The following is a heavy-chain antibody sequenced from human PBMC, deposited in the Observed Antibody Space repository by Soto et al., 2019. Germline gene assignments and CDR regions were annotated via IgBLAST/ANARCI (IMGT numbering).Heavy chain of an antibody. V-gene: IGHV4-31*03. CDR3: ARALFEGCSGGSCSIDYYYSYMDV. J-gene: IGHJ6*03. CDR2: IYYSGST. D-gene: IGHD2-15*01. Sequence: PSETLSLTCTVSGGSISSGGYYWSWIRQHPGKGLEWIGYIYYSGSTYYNPSLKSRVTISVDTSKNQFSLKLSSVTAADTAVYYCARALFEGCSGGSCSIDYYYSYMDVWGKGPTVPVSS. CDR1: GGSISSGGYY.